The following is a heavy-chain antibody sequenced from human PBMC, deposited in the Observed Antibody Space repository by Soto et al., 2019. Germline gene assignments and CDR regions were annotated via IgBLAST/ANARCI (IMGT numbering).Heavy chain of an antibody. Sequence: QLQLQESGSGLVKPSQTLSLTCAVSGGSISSGGYSWSWIRQPPGKGLEWIGYIYHSGSTYYNPSLKSRVXXXVXXSKTQISLKLSSVTAADTAVYYCARGMTTVTTFDYWGQGTLVTVSS. D-gene: IGHD4-17*01. CDR1: GGSISSGGYS. J-gene: IGHJ4*02. CDR3: ARGMTTVTTFDY. CDR2: IYHSGST. V-gene: IGHV4-30-2*01.